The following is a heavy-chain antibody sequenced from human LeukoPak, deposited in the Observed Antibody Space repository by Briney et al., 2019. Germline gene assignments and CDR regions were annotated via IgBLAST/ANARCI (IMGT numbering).Heavy chain of an antibody. CDR1: GYTFTSYG. CDR2: ISAYNGNT. CDR3: ARSVNPGFDYYYYMDV. D-gene: IGHD1-14*01. Sequence: RASVKVSCKASGYTFTSYGISWVRQAPGQGLEWMGWISAYNGNTNYAQKLQGRVTMTTDTSTSTAYMELRSLRSDDTAVYYCARSVNPGFDYYYYMDVWGKGTTVTVSS. J-gene: IGHJ6*03. V-gene: IGHV1-18*01.